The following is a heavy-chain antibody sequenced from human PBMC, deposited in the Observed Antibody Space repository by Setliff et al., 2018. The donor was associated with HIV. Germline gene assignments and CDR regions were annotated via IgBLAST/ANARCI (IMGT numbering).Heavy chain of an antibody. CDR1: GGAFSTYT. CDR2: IIPIFGTP. Sequence: SVKVSCKTSGGAFSTYTIAWVRQAPGQGLEWMGRIIPIFGTPNYAQKFQGRVTITADKSTSTVYLDLRSLTSEDTAMYYCARSVWAVVVPTDPAVDAFAIWGQGTMVTVSS. D-gene: IGHD2-2*01. CDR3: ARSVWAVVVPTDPAVDAFAI. J-gene: IGHJ3*02. V-gene: IGHV1-69*08.